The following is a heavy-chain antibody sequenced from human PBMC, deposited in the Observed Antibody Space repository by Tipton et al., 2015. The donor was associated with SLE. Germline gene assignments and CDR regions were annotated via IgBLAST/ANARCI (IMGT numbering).Heavy chain of an antibody. J-gene: IGHJ5*02. V-gene: IGHV4-59*12. CDR1: GGSISSLS. Sequence: TLSLTCTVSGGSISSLSWSWIRQPPGKRLEWIGYIFYTGSTNYNPSLKSRVAMSVDMSKNQFSLKLTSVTAADTAVYFCAREDFWGVDPWGQGTLVTVSS. CDR2: IFYTGST. D-gene: IGHD3-16*01. CDR3: AREDFWGVDP.